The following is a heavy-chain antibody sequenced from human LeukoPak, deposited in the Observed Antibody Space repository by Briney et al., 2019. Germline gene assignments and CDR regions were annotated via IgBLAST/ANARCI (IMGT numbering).Heavy chain of an antibody. CDR3: AREGSYSWTFDY. CDR1: GYTFTSYY. CDR2: INPSGGST. D-gene: IGHD1-1*01. V-gene: IGHV1-46*01. Sequence: ASVTVSCKASGYTFTSYYIHWVRPPPGQGLEWMGIINPSGGSTSYAQKFQGRVTMTRDTSTSTVYRALSSLRSEDTAVYYCAREGSYSWTFDYWGQGTLVTVSS. J-gene: IGHJ4*02.